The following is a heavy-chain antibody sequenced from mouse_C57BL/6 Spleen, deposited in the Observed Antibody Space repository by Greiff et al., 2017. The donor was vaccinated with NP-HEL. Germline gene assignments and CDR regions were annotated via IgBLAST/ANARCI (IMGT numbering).Heavy chain of an antibody. CDR3: ADGNCPAWFAY. Sequence: QVQLQQSGPGLVAPSQSLSITCTVSGFSLTSYGVSWVRQPPGKGLEWLGVIWGDGSTNYHSALISRLSISKDNSKSQVFLKLNSLQTDDTATYCCADGNCPAWFAYWGQGTLVTVSA. D-gene: IGHD2-1*01. J-gene: IGHJ3*01. CDR2: IWGDGST. V-gene: IGHV2-3*01. CDR1: GFSLTSYG.